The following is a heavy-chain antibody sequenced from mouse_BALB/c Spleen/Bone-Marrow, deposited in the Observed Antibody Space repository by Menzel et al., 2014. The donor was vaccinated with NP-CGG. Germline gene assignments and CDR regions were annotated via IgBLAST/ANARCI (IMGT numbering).Heavy chain of an antibody. V-gene: IGHV7-3*02. CDR1: GFTFTDYY. J-gene: IGHJ3*01. D-gene: IGHD3-1*01. CDR2: IRNKANGYTT. CDR3: ARDSSGYVRFAY. Sequence: EVKLVESGGGLVQPGGSLRLSCATSGFTFTDYYMSWVRQPPGKALEWLGFIRNKANGYTTEYSASVKGRFTISRDNSQSILYLQMNTLRAEDSATDYCARDSSGYVRFAYWGQGTLVTVSA.